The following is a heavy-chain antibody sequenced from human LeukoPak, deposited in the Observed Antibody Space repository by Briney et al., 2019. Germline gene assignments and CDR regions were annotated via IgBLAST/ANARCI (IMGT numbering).Heavy chain of an antibody. J-gene: IGHJ4*02. CDR2: IYSGGST. CDR3: AKEGRGGGGPIRLAKRHGYSNY. Sequence: GGSLRLSCAASGFTVSSNYMSWVRQAPGKGLEWVSVIYSGGSTYYADSVKGRFTISRDNSKNTLYLQMNSLRAEDTAVYYCAKEGRGGGGPIRLAKRHGYSNYWGQGTLVTVSS. V-gene: IGHV3-66*01. CDR1: GFTVSSNY. D-gene: IGHD4-17*01.